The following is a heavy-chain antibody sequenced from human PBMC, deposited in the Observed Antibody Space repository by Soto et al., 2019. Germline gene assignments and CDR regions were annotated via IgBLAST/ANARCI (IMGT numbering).Heavy chain of an antibody. Sequence: SETLSLTCTVSGGSISSYYWSWIRQPPGKGLEWIGYIYYSGSTNYNPSLKSRVTISVDTSKNQFSLKLSSVTAADTAVYYCARSGAVLRKSYDYIWGSYRFNWFDPWGQGTPVTVSS. CDR2: IYYSGST. D-gene: IGHD3-16*02. J-gene: IGHJ5*02. CDR3: ARSGAVLRKSYDYIWGSYRFNWFDP. CDR1: GGSISSYY. V-gene: IGHV4-59*08.